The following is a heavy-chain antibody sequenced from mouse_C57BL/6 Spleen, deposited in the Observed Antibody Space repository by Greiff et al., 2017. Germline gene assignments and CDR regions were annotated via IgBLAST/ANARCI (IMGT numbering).Heavy chain of an antibody. CDR1: GYTFTSYW. Sequence: QVQLQQPGAELVKPGASVKLSCKASGYTFTSYWMNWVKQRPGRGLEWIGRIDPSSGGTKYNEKFKSKATLTVDKSSSTAYMQLSSLTSEDSAVXYCFFTTVVRSNCDFDVWGTGTTVTVSS. D-gene: IGHD1-1*01. CDR3: FFTTVVRSNCDFDV. J-gene: IGHJ1*03. V-gene: IGHV1-72*01. CDR2: IDPSSGGT.